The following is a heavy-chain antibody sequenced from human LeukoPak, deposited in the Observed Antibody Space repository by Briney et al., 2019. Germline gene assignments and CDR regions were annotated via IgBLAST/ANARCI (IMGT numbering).Heavy chain of an antibody. D-gene: IGHD3-22*01. CDR1: GYTFTSYG. CDR3: ARGQYYYDSSGSNDY. J-gene: IGHJ4*02. CDR2: ISAYNGNT. Sequence: GASVKVSCKASGYTFTSYGISWVRQAPGQGLEWMGWISAYNGNTNYAQKLQGRVTMTTDTSTSTAHMELRSLRSDDTAVYYCARGQYYYDSSGSNDYWGQGTLVTVSS. V-gene: IGHV1-18*01.